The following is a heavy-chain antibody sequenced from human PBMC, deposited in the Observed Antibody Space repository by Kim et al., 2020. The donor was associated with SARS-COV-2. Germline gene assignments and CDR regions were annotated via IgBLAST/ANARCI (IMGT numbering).Heavy chain of an antibody. V-gene: IGHV1-18*01. J-gene: IGHJ4*02. D-gene: IGHD3-22*01. CDR3: ARDGVVVGHFDY. Sequence: NYAQKLQGRVTMTPDTSTSTAYMELRSLGSDDTAVYYCARDGVVVGHFDYWGQGTLVTVSS.